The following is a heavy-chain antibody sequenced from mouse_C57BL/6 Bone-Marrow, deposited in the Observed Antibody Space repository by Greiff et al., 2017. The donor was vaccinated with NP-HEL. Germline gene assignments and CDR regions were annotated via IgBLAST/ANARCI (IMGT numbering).Heavy chain of an antibody. V-gene: IGHV1-53*01. Sequence: QVQLQQPGTELVKPGASVKLSCKASGYTFTSYWMHWVKQRPGQGLEWIGNINPSNGGTNYNEKLKSKATLTVDKSSSTAYMQLSSLTSEDSAVYYCARTTTVVATDFDVWGTGTTVTVSS. CDR3: ARTTTVVATDFDV. J-gene: IGHJ1*03. CDR1: GYTFTSYW. D-gene: IGHD1-1*01. CDR2: INPSNGGT.